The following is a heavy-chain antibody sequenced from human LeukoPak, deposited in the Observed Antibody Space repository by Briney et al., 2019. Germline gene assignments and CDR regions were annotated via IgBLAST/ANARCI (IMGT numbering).Heavy chain of an antibody. CDR2: ISYDGSNK. Sequence: GSLRLSCAASGFTFSSYAMHWVRQAPGKGLEWVAVISYDGSNKYYAGSVKGRFTISRDNSKNTLYLQMNSLRAEDTAVYYCARDQSPYSSSWLDYWGQGTLVTVSS. D-gene: IGHD6-13*01. J-gene: IGHJ4*02. CDR3: ARDQSPYSSSWLDY. CDR1: GFTFSSYA. V-gene: IGHV3-30-3*01.